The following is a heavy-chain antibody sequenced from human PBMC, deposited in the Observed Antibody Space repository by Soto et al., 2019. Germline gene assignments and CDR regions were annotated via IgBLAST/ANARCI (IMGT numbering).Heavy chain of an antibody. CDR3: ARREYGMDV. CDR2: IFHIEHT. Sequence: QVQLQESGPGLVKPSGTLSLTCVVSGGSITSSHWWSWVRQTPGKGLEWIGEIFHIEHTNYNPSLKGRVTISLDQSKNQFSLKMTSMTAADTAVFYCARREYGMDVWGQGTTVTVSS. V-gene: IGHV4-4*02. J-gene: IGHJ6*02. CDR1: GGSITSSHW.